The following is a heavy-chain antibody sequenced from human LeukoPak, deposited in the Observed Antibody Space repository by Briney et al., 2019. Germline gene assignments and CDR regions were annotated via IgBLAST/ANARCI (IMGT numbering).Heavy chain of an antibody. V-gene: IGHV3-74*01. CDR2: ISPTGSTT. CDR3: ARGPNSNWSGLDF. J-gene: IGHJ4*02. Sequence: GGSLRLSCTASGFSFSGHWMHWARQLPGKGLVWVSRISPTGSTTSYANSVKGRFTVSRDNAKNTLYLQVNNLRAEDTAVYYCARGPNSNWSGLDFWGQGTLLTVSS. CDR1: GFSFSGHW. D-gene: IGHD6-6*01.